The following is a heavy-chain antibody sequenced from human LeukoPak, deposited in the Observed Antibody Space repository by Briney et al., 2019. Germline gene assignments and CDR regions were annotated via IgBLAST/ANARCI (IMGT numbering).Heavy chain of an antibody. V-gene: IGHV1-2*02. CDR3: ARLRIYYDSSALLRGFDY. J-gene: IGHJ4*02. Sequence: ASVKVSCKASGYTFTGYYMHWVRQAPGQGLEWMGWINPNSGGTNYAQKFQGRVTMTRDTSISTAYMELSRLRSDDTAVYYCARLRIYYDSSALLRGFDYWGQGTLVTVSS. CDR1: GYTFTGYY. D-gene: IGHD3-22*01. CDR2: INPNSGGT.